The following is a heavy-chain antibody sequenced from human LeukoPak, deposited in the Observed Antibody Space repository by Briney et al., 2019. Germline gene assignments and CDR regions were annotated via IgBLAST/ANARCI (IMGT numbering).Heavy chain of an antibody. D-gene: IGHD1-26*01. Sequence: PGGSLRLSCAASGFTFNTNHMHWVRQAPGKGLEWVSTIYNGGSTYYVDSVKGRFTISRDNFKNTLYLQMNSLRAEDTAVYYCATSIVGFSYDEHFQHWGQGTLVTVSS. CDR2: IYNGGST. V-gene: IGHV3-53*01. CDR3: ATSIVGFSYDEHFQH. J-gene: IGHJ1*01. CDR1: GFTFNTNH.